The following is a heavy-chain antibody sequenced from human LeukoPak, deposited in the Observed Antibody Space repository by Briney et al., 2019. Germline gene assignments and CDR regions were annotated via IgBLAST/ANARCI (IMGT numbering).Heavy chain of an antibody. CDR1: GGTFSSYA. CDR3: ARGGYYDRALVLRRPMDV. V-gene: IGHV1-69*13. CDR2: IIPIFGTA. Sequence: ASVKVSCKASGGTFSSYAISWVRQAPGQGLEWVGGIIPIFGTANYAQKFQGRVTITADESTSTAYMELSSLRSEDTAVYYCARGGYYDRALVLRRPMDVWGQGTTVTVSS. J-gene: IGHJ6*02. D-gene: IGHD3-22*01.